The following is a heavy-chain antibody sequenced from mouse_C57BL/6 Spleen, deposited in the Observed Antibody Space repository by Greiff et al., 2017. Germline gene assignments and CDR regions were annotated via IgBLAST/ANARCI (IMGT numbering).Heavy chain of an antibody. V-gene: IGHV1-5*01. D-gene: IGHD1-1*01. J-gene: IGHJ1*03. CDR2: IYPGKSET. Sequence: EVKLMESGTVLARPGASVKMSCKTSGYTFTSYWMHWVNQRPGQGLAWLGAIYPGKSETSYTQTIKCKAKLTAVTAASTTYMEISSLTNADSAVYYCTRVCGCSSPWYFDVWGTGATVTVSS. CDR3: TRVCGCSSPWYFDV. CDR1: GYTFTSYW.